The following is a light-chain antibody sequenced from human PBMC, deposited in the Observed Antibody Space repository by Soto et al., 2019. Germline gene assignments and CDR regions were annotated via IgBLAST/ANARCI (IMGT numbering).Light chain of an antibody. CDR2: GAS. V-gene: IGKV3-20*01. J-gene: IGKJ2*01. CDR1: QSVTSSY. Sequence: EIVLTLSPGTLSLSPGDRDTLSCRASQSVTSSYLAWYQQKPGQAPRLLIYGASSRATGIPDRFSGSGSGTDFTLTISKLEPEEFAVYYWQQYGRSPRTFGQGTKLEIK. CDR3: QQYGRSPRT.